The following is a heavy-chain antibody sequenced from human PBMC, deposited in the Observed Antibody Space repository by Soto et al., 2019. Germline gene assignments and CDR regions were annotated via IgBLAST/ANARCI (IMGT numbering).Heavy chain of an antibody. J-gene: IGHJ4*02. CDR1: GFTFSSYS. V-gene: IGHV3-21*01. CDR2: ISSSSSYI. D-gene: IGHD6-19*01. CDR3: ARDETGSGWYVSPLDY. Sequence: EVQLVESGGGLVKPGGSLRLSCAASGFTFSSYSMNWVRQAPGKGLEWVSSISSSSSYIYYVDSVKGRFTISRDNAKNSLYLQMNSLRAEDTAVYYCARDETGSGWYVSPLDYWGQGTLVTVSS.